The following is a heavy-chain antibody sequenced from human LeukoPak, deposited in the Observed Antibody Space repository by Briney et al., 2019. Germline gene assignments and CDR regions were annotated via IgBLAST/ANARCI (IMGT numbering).Heavy chain of an antibody. CDR1: GFTFSSYS. V-gene: IGHV3-21*01. D-gene: IGHD1-26*01. CDR2: ISSSSSYI. J-gene: IGHJ4*02. CDR3: ARDLSVGAKPDLGFDY. Sequence: GGSLRLSCAASGFTFSSYSMNWVRQVPGKGLEWVSSISSSSSYIYYADSMRGRFTISRDNAKNSLYLQMISLRAEDTAVYYCARDLSVGAKPDLGFDYWGQGTLVTVSS.